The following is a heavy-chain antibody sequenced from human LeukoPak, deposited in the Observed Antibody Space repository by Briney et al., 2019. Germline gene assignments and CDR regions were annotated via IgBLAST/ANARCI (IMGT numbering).Heavy chain of an antibody. Sequence: ASVKVSCKASGYTFTSYYMHWVRQAPGQGLEWMGIINPSGGSTSYAQKFQGRVTMTRDTSTSTVYMELSSLRSEDTAVYYCASGVRYFDWLVVVEFGMDVWGKGTTVTVSS. D-gene: IGHD3-9*01. V-gene: IGHV1-46*01. CDR3: ASGVRYFDWLVVVEFGMDV. CDR2: INPSGGST. CDR1: GYTFTSYY. J-gene: IGHJ6*04.